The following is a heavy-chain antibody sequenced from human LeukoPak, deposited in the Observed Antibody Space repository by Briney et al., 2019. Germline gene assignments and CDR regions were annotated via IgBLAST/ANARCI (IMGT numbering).Heavy chain of an antibody. Sequence: PSETLSLTCTVSVGSISSYYWSWIRQPPGKGLEWIGYIYYSGSTNYNPSLKSRVTISLDTSKNQFSLKLSSMTAADSAVYYCARHSNWNYDYWGQGTLVTVSS. D-gene: IGHD1-7*01. CDR1: VGSISSYY. CDR3: ARHSNWNYDY. V-gene: IGHV4-59*08. J-gene: IGHJ4*02. CDR2: IYYSGST.